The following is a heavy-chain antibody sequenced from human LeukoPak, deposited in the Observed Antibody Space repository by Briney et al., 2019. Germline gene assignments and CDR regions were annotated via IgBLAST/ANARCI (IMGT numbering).Heavy chain of an antibody. CDR3: ARVTGYVIEDNFDY. CDR2: IYYSGST. J-gene: IGHJ4*02. CDR1: GDSIFSSNW. V-gene: IGHV4-4*02. D-gene: IGHD2-15*01. Sequence: SGTLSLTCAVSGDSIFSSNWWSWVRQPPGKGLEWIGEIYYSGSTNYSPSLKSRVTISIDKSKNQFSLKLTSVTAADTAVYYCARVTGYVIEDNFDYWGQGTLVTVSS.